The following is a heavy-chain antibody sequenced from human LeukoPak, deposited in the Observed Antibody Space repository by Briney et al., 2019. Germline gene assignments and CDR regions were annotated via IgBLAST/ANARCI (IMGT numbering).Heavy chain of an antibody. J-gene: IGHJ4*02. CDR1: GFTFSSYS. D-gene: IGHD6-13*01. CDR2: ISSSSSII. CDR3: ARESLTGYSSSWYYDY. Sequence: RPGGSLRLSCAASGFTFSSYSMNWVRQAPGKGLEWVSYISSSSSIIYYADSVKGRFTISRDNAKNSLYLQMNSLRAEDTTVFYCARESLTGYSSSWYYDYWGQGTLVTVSS. V-gene: IGHV3-48*01.